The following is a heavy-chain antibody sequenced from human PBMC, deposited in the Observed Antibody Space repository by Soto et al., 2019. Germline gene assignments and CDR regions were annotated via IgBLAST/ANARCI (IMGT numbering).Heavy chain of an antibody. D-gene: IGHD1-1*01. V-gene: IGHV3-53*01. CDR3: AKTPEGWKPPVLDY. Sequence: GGSLRLSCAASGFTVSSNYMSWVRQAPGKGLEWVSVIYSGGSTYYADSVKGRFTISRDNSKNTLYLQMNSLRAEDTAVYYCAKTPEGWKPPVLDYRGPGNLVTVSS. CDR2: IYSGGST. CDR1: GFTVSSNY. J-gene: IGHJ4*01.